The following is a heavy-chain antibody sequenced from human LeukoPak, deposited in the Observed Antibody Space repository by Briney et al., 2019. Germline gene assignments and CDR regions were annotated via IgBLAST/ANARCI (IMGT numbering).Heavy chain of an antibody. CDR2: INHSGST. Sequence: PSETLSLTCAVYGGSFSGYYWSWIRQPPGKGLEWIGEINHSGSTNYNPSLKCRVTISVDTSKNQFSLKLSSVTAADTAVYYCARGDWASGAFDIWGQGTMVTVSS. J-gene: IGHJ3*02. CDR3: ARGDWASGAFDI. CDR1: GGSFSGYY. V-gene: IGHV4-34*01. D-gene: IGHD2-21*01.